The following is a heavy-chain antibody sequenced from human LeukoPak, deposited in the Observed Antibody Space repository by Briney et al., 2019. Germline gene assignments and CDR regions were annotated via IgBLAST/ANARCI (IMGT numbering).Heavy chain of an antibody. V-gene: IGHV3-23*01. D-gene: IGHD2-15*01. CDR2: ISGSGGST. Sequence: ESGGSLRLSCAASGFTFSSYAMSWVRQAPGRGLEWVSAISGSGGSTYYADSVKGRFTISRDNSKNTLYLQMDSLRAEDTAVYYCARDSAAWCSGGSCLHYYGMDVWGQGTTVTVSS. CDR1: GFTFSSYA. CDR3: ARDSAAWCSGGSCLHYYGMDV. J-gene: IGHJ6*02.